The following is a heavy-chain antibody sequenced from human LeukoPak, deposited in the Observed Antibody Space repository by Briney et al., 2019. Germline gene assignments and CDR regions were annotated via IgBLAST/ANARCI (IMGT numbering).Heavy chain of an antibody. Sequence: ASVKVSCKASGYTFTSYYMHWVRQAPGQGLEWMGIINPSGGSTSYAQKFQGRVTMTRDTSTSTVYMELSSLRSEDPAVYYCAPTVDGVLRLLFWGQGTMVTVSS. J-gene: IGHJ3*01. CDR1: GYTFTSYY. CDR2: INPSGGST. D-gene: IGHD3-3*01. V-gene: IGHV1-46*01. CDR3: APTVDGVLRLLF.